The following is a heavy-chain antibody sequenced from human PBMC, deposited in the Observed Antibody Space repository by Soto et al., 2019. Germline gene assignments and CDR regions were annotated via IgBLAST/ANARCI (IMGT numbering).Heavy chain of an antibody. CDR2: ISSGGST. CDR1: GFTVSSNY. J-gene: IGHJ6*02. CDR3: ARDFTYGSGSYLCYYGMDV. V-gene: IGHV3-66*01. D-gene: IGHD3-10*01. Sequence: EVQLVESGGGLVQPGGSLRLSCAASGFTVSSNYMNWVRQAPGKGLEWVSVISSGGSTYYADSVKGRFTISRDNSKNTLYLQMNSLRAGDTAVYYCARDFTYGSGSYLCYYGMDVWGQGTTVTVSS.